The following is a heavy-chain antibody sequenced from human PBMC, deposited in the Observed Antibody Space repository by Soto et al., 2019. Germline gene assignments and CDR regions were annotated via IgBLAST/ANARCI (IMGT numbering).Heavy chain of an antibody. D-gene: IGHD2-2*01. CDR2: INPSGGST. CDR3: ARAQIVVVPTRQYYYYYYMDV. CDR1: GYTFTSYY. V-gene: IGHV1-46*03. Sequence: ASVKVSCKASGYTFTSYYMHLVRQAPGQGLEWMGIINPSGGSTSYAQKFQGRVTMTRDTSTSTVYMELSSLRSEDTAVYYCARAQIVVVPTRQYYYYYYMDVWGKGTTVTVSS. J-gene: IGHJ6*03.